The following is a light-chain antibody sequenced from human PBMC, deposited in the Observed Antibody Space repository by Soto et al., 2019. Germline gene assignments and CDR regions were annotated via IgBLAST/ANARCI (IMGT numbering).Light chain of an antibody. J-gene: IGLJ1*01. V-gene: IGLV2-8*02. CDR1: SSDVGGYNF. CDR2: EVS. CDR3: SSYAGSNNFYV. Sequence: QSVLTHPPSASRSPGQSGTISCTGTSSDVGGYNFVSWYQQHPGKAPNLMIYEVSKRPAGVPDRFSGSKSGSTASLTVSGLQAEDEADYYCSSYAGSNNFYVFGTGTKVTVL.